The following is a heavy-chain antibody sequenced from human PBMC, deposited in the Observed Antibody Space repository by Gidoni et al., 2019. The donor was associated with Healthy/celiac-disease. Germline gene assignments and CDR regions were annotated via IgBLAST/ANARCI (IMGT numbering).Heavy chain of an antibody. V-gene: IGHV4-38-2*01. J-gene: IGHJ4*02. Sequence: QVQLQESGPGLVKPSETLSLTCAVSGYSISSGYYWGWIRQPPGKGLEWIGSIYHSGSTYYNPSLKSRVTISVDTSKNQFSLKLSSVTAADTAVYYCARTGYSSGWADYWGQGTLVTVSS. D-gene: IGHD6-19*01. CDR1: GYSISSGYY. CDR3: ARTGYSSGWADY. CDR2: IYHSGST.